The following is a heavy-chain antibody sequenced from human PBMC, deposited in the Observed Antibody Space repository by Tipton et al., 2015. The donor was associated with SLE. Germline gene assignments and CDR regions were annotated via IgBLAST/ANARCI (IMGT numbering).Heavy chain of an antibody. CDR1: GFTFSSYD. V-gene: IGHV3-13*01. J-gene: IGHJ3*02. CDR2: IGTAGDT. D-gene: IGHD6-13*01. Sequence: SLRLSCAASGFTFSSYDMHWVRQATGKGLEWVSAIGTAGDTYYPGSVKGRFTISRENAKNSLYLQMNSLRAGDTAVYYCARGLAAADVFDIWGQGTMVTVSS. CDR3: ARGLAAADVFDI.